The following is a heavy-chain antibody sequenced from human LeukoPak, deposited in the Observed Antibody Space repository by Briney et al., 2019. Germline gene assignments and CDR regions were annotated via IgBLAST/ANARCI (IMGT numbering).Heavy chain of an antibody. CDR2: IYSGGST. D-gene: IGHD2-15*01. Sequence: GRSLRLSCAASGFTFSSYAMHWVRQAPGKGLEWVSVIYSGGSTYYADSVKGRFTISRHNSKNTLYLQMNSLRAEDTAVYYCARESPAYYYYGMDVWGQGTTVTVSS. CDR1: GFTFSSYA. V-gene: IGHV3-53*04. CDR3: ARESPAYYYYGMDV. J-gene: IGHJ6*02.